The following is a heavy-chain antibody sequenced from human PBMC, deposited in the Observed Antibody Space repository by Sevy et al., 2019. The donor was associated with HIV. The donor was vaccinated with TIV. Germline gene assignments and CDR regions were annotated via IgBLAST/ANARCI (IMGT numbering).Heavy chain of an antibody. J-gene: IGHJ4*02. V-gene: IGHV3-7*01. Sequence: GGSLRLSCAASGFTFSNYWMSWVRQAPGEGLEWVTSIKQDGREKHYVDSVKGRFTVSRDNANNSLYLQVNSLRAEDTAVYYYAIGSGYSRLYYFDYWGQGTLVTVSS. CDR3: AIGSGYSRLYYFDY. CDR2: IKQDGREK. CDR1: GFTFSNYW. D-gene: IGHD3-22*01.